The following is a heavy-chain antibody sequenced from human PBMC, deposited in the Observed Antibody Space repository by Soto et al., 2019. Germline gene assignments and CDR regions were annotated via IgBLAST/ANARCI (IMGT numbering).Heavy chain of an antibody. V-gene: IGHV1-18*01. Sequence: QVHLVQSGAEVKKPGASVKVSCKASGYTFTNNAVSWVRQAPGQGLEWVGLFNIHNGNTLYAEKLQGRITLTADTSTSTAYMELRTLRSDDTAVYYCARDPGSASFDFWGQGSLVTVSS. CDR3: ARDPGSASFDF. CDR2: FNIHNGNT. J-gene: IGHJ4*02. CDR1: GYTFTNNA.